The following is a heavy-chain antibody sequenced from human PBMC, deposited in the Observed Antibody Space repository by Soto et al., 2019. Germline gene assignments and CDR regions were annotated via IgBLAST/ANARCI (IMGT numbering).Heavy chain of an antibody. D-gene: IGHD3-10*01. Sequence: GGSLRLSCAASGFTFSSYGMHWVRQAPGKGLEWVAVISYDGSNKYYADSVKGRFTISRDNSKNTLYLQMNSLRAEDTAVYYCAKDSIPRSFYYGNEGYYYGMDVWGQGTTVTVSS. CDR3: AKDSIPRSFYYGNEGYYYGMDV. CDR1: GFTFSSYG. J-gene: IGHJ6*02. V-gene: IGHV3-30*18. CDR2: ISYDGSNK.